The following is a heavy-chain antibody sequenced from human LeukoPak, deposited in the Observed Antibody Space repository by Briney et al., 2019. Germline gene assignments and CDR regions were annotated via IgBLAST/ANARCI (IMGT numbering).Heavy chain of an antibody. D-gene: IGHD3-3*01. CDR1: GFSVSVNY. J-gene: IGHJ4*02. CDR2: FFSSGYT. Sequence: GGSLRLSCAASGFSVSVNYMSWVRQAPGKGLEWVSVFFSSGYTKYADSVKGRFTISRDNSENTLNLQMNSLRAEDTAVYYCARPHDTIFGVADSHWGQGTLVTVSS. V-gene: IGHV3-66*04. CDR3: ARPHDTIFGVADSH.